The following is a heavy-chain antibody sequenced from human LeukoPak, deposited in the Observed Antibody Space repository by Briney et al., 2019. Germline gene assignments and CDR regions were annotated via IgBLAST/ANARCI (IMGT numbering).Heavy chain of an antibody. CDR2: IYYSGNT. J-gene: IGHJ4*02. CDR1: DGSISSYY. V-gene: IGHV4-59*01. Sequence: SETLSLTCTVSDGSISSYYWSWIRQPPGRGLEWIGYIYYSGNTNYNPSLKSRVTISVDTSKNQFSLKLSSVTAADTAVYYCARGGVYGSGSYYGDWGQGTLDTVSS. D-gene: IGHD3-10*01. CDR3: ARGGVYGSGSYYGD.